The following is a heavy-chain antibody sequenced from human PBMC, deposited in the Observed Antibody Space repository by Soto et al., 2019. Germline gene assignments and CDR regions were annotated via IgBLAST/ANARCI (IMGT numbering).Heavy chain of an antibody. CDR1: GFTFSNYA. CDR2: ISGPGGST. D-gene: IGHD6-19*01. Sequence: EVQLLESGGGLDQLGGSLRLSCAASGFTFSNYAMTWVRQAAGKGLEWVSSISGPGGSTYYADSVQGRFTISRDNSKNTLFLQMNSLRAEDTALYYCARDERIAVAGTDTWGQGILGTVTS. V-gene: IGHV3-23*01. CDR3: ARDERIAVAGTDT. J-gene: IGHJ5*02.